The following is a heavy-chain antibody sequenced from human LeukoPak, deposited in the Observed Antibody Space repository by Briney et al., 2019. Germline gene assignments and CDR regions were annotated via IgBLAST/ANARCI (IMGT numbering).Heavy chain of an antibody. CDR1: GGSISSYY. Sequence: SETLSLTCTVSGGSISSYYWSWIRQPPGKGLEWIGYIYYSGSTKYNPSLKSRVTISVDTSKNQFSLKLSSVTAADTAVYYCARARADYARWDAFDIWGQGTMVTVSS. CDR2: IYYSGST. CDR3: ARARADYARWDAFDI. D-gene: IGHD4-17*01. V-gene: IGHV4-59*01. J-gene: IGHJ3*02.